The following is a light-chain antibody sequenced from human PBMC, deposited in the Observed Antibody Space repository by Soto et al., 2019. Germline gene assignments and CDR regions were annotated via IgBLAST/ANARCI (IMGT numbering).Light chain of an antibody. J-gene: IGKJ5*01. CDR2: DAS. CDR3: QQYNNWPTIT. V-gene: IGKV3-15*01. Sequence: EIVITQSPATLSVSPGERVTLSCRASQSVSRDLAWYQQKPGQTPRLLMYDASTRANGVPVRFSGSGSGTELTLTISSLQSEDFAIYYCQQYNNWPTITFGQGTRLEIK. CDR1: QSVSRD.